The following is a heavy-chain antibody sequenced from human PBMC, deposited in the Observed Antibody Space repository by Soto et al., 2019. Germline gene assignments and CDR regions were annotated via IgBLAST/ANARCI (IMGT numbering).Heavy chain of an antibody. D-gene: IGHD3-22*01. CDR2: ISGSGSTI. J-gene: IGHJ4*02. Sequence: GESLKISCAASGFTFSSYAVSWVRQAPGKGPEWISSISGSGSTIYYADSVKGRFTISRDNSKNTLYLQMSSLRAEDTAVYYCAKVFYYYDRSGYYYFDYWGQGLLVTVSS. CDR3: AKVFYYYDRSGYYYFDY. CDR1: GFTFSSYA. V-gene: IGHV3-23*01.